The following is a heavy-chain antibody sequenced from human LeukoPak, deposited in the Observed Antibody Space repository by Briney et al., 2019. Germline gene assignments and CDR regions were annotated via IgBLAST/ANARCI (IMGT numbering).Heavy chain of an antibody. CDR1: GGSISSSSYY. CDR3: AREEVLGYCSGGSCPHKYFDY. V-gene: IGHV4-39*07. Sequence: SETLSLTCTVSGGSISSSSYYWGWIRQPPGKGLEWIGSIYYSGSTYYNPSLKSRVTISVDTSKNQFSLKLSSVTAADTAVYYCAREEVLGYCSGGSCPHKYFDYWGQGTLVTVSS. J-gene: IGHJ4*02. D-gene: IGHD2-15*01. CDR2: IYYSGST.